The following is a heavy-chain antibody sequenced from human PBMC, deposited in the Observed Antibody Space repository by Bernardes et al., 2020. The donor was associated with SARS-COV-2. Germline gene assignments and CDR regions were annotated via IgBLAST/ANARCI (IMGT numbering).Heavy chain of an antibody. CDR2: ISYDGSNK. Sequence: GGSLRLSCAASGFTFSSYAMHWVRQAPGKGLEWVAVISYDGSNKYYADSVKGRFTISRDNSKNTLYLQMNSLRAEDTAVYYCARASAAGYCSSTSCLNYYYYCMDVWGQGTTVTGSS. D-gene: IGHD2-2*03. CDR1: GFTFSSYA. V-gene: IGHV3-30*01. CDR3: ARASAAGYCSSTSCLNYYYYCMDV. J-gene: IGHJ6*02.